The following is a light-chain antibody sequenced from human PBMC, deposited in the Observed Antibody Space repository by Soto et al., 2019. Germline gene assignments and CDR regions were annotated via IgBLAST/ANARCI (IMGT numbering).Light chain of an antibody. V-gene: IGLV2-14*01. CDR1: SSDVGGYKY. CDR3: SSFTSSNTWV. J-gene: IGLJ3*02. Sequence: QSVLTQPASVSGSPGQSITISCTGTSSDVGGYKYVSWYQQHPDKAPKLMIYEVTNRPSGVSNRFSGSKSGNTASLTISGLQAEDEADYYCSSFTSSNTWVFGGVTKLTVL. CDR2: EVT.